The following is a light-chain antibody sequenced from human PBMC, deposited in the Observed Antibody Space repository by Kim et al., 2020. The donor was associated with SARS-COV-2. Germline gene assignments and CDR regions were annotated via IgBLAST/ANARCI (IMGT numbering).Light chain of an antibody. J-gene: IGLJ3*02. CDR1: SNNVGNQG. V-gene: IGLV10-54*01. CDR3: SAWDSSLSAWV. CDR2: RNN. Sequence: QAGLTQPPSVSKGLGQTATLTCTGNSNNVGNQGAAWLQQHQGHPPKLLSYRNNNRPSGISERLSASRSGSTASLTITGLQAEDEADYYCSAWDSSLSAWVFGGGTQLTVL.